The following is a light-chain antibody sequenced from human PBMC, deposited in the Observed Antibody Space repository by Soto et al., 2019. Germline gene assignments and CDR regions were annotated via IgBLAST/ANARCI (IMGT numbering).Light chain of an antibody. CDR1: QSVTSN. Sequence: EIVRTQSPATLSVSPGESATLSCRASQSVTSNLAWYLQKPGQAPSLLIYGASTRATGIPARFRVIGSGTEFTLPIRSLQSEDFAFDDCQPYSNWVTFCGLTKLDIK. CDR3: QPYSNWVT. J-gene: IGKJ4*01. CDR2: GAS. V-gene: IGKV3D-15*01.